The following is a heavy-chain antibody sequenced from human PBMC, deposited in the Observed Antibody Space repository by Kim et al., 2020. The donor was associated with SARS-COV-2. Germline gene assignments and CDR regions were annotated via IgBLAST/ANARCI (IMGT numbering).Heavy chain of an antibody. Sequence: SETLSLTCAVSGYSIRSSTWWGWIRQPPGKGLEWIGYVYYSGSTYYNPSLKSRVTMSVDTSENHFSLRLSFVTAMDTAVYYCARYFYDSGGYRFDYWGQG. CDR3: ARYFYDSGGYRFDY. V-gene: IGHV4-28*01. D-gene: IGHD3-22*01. CDR2: VYYSGST. CDR1: GYSIRSSTW. J-gene: IGHJ4*02.